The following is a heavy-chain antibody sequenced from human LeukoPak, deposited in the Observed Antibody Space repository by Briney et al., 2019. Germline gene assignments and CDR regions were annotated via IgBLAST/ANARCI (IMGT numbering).Heavy chain of an antibody. CDR1: GVSVSSSNHY. CDR2: VSYTGIP. CDR3: ATQQWVGTFHH. V-gene: IGHV4-61*01. J-gene: IGHJ4*02. D-gene: IGHD3-10*01. Sequence: PSETLSLTCNVSGVSVSSSNHYWSWIRQPPGEGLEWIGYVSYTGIPTYNPSLKSRVTISLDTSKKQFSLQLTSVTAADTAVYYCATQQWVGTFHHWGQGALVTVSS.